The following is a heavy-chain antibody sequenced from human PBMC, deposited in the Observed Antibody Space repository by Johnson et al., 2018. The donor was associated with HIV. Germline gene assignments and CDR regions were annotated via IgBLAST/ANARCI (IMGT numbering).Heavy chain of an antibody. CDR1: GFTVSSNY. D-gene: IGHD4-23*01. CDR2: SVSGSST. CDR3: TTGRLRWFPDAFDI. Sequence: VQLVESGGGLIQPGGSLRLSCAASGFTVSSNYMSWVRQAPGKGLEWVSAISVSGSSTYYADSVKGRFTISRDNSKNTLYLQMNSLRAEDTAVYYCTTGRLRWFPDAFDIWGQGTMVT. V-gene: IGHV3-23*04. J-gene: IGHJ3*02.